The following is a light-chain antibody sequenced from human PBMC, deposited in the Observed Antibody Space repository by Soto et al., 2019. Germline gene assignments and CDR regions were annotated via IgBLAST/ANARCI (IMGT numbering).Light chain of an antibody. CDR3: QQRNSWPPIT. CDR1: QSVGSNY. Sequence: EIVLTQSPCTLSFSVGERATLSGRSSQSVGSNYLAWYQQKPGQAPRLLIYGASSRATGIPDRFSGSGSGTDFTLTISSLEPEDFALYYCQQRNSWPPITFGQGTRLEIK. CDR2: GAS. V-gene: IGKV3D-20*02. J-gene: IGKJ5*01.